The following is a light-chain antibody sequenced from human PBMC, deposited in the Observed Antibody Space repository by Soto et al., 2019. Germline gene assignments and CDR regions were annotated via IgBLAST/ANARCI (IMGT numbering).Light chain of an antibody. CDR2: DAS. V-gene: IGKV3-11*01. J-gene: IGKJ4*01. Sequence: EIVLTQSPATLSVSPGERATLSCRASQNVSSYLAWYQQNPGQAPRLLIYDASDRATGIPARFSGSGSGTDFTLSISSLEPEDFAVYYCQQRSNWPLTFGGGTKVDNK. CDR3: QQRSNWPLT. CDR1: QNVSSY.